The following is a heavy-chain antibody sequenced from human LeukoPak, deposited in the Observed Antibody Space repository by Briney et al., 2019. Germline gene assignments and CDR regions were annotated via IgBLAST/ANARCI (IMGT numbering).Heavy chain of an antibody. CDR2: INPNSGGT. J-gene: IGHJ4*02. V-gene: IGHV1-2*02. Sequence: VKVSCKASGYTFTGYYMHWVRQAPGQGLEWMGWINPNSGGTNYAQKLQGRVTMTRDTSISTAYMELSRLRSDDTAVYYCARAGDSSGYYLYFDYWGQGTLVTVSS. CDR3: ARAGDSSGYYLYFDY. CDR1: GYTFTGYY. D-gene: IGHD3-22*01.